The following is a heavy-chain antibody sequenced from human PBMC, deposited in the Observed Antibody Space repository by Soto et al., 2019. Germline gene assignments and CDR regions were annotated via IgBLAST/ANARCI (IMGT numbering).Heavy chain of an antibody. V-gene: IGHV4-30-4*01. Sequence: SETLSLTCSVSGDSISNLDYFWAWIRQPPGQALEYIGYIYKSATTYYNPSFESRVAISVDTSKSQFSLNVTSVTAADTAVYFCARGRYCLTGRCFPNWSDSWGQGALVTVSS. CDR2: IYKSATT. CDR1: GDSISNLDYF. CDR3: ARGRYCLTGRCFPNWSDS. J-gene: IGHJ5*01. D-gene: IGHD7-27*01.